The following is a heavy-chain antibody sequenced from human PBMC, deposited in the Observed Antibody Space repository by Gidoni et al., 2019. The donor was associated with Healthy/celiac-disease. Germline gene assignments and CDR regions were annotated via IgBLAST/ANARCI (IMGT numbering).Heavy chain of an antibody. D-gene: IGHD2-2*01. CDR2: IKSKTDGRKT. CDR3: TTDGKKYCSSTSCYPYYYYGMDV. Sequence: EVQLVESGGVLVKPGWSLSRSCPACVFTVSTAWMVHVPHGTGEGKGLEVVCRIKSKTDGRKTDYAAPVKGRFTISRDDSKNTLYLQMNSLKTEDTAVYYCTTDGKKYCSSTSCYPYYYYGMDVWGQGTTVTVSS. CDR1: VFTVSTAW. J-gene: IGHJ6*02. V-gene: IGHV3-15*01.